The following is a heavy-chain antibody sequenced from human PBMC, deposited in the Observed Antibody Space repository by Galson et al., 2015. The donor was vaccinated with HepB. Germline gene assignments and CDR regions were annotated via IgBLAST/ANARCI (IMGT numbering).Heavy chain of an antibody. CDR1: GYTFTSYG. J-gene: IGHJ4*02. CDR2: ITAYNGDT. V-gene: IGHV1-18*04. Sequence: SCKASGYTFTSYGISWVRQAPGQGLEWLGWITAYNGDTNYAQRLQGRVTLTTDPSTTTAYMEMTSLRSDDTAVYYCARTTYDYSDYFDYWGQGTLVTVSS. CDR3: ARTTYDYSDYFDY. D-gene: IGHD4-11*01.